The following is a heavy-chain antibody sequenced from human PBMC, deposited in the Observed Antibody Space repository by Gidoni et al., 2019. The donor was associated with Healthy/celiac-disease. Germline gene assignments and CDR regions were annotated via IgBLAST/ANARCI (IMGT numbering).Heavy chain of an antibody. J-gene: IGHJ4*02. CDR1: GYSISSGYY. V-gene: IGHV4-38-2*02. CDR2: IYHSGST. CDR3: ARVGSIAVAGTEGNFDY. Sequence: PGLVKPSETLSLTCTVSGYSISSGYYWGWIRQPPGKGLEWIGSIYHSGSTYYNPSLKSRVTISVDTSKNQFSLKLSSVTAADTAVYYCARVGSIAVAGTEGNFDYWGQGTLVTVSS. D-gene: IGHD6-19*01.